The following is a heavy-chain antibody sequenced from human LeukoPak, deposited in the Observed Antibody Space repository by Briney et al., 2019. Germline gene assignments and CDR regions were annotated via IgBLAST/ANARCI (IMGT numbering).Heavy chain of an antibody. V-gene: IGHV4-34*01. D-gene: IGHD3-22*01. CDR1: GGSISSYY. Sequence: SETLSLTCTVSGGSISSYYWGWIRQPPGKGLEWIGEINHSGSTNYNPSLKSRVTISVDTSKKQFSLKLSSVTAADTAVYYCARRFPGLGGHYYAYWGQGTLVTVSS. J-gene: IGHJ4*02. CDR2: INHSGST. CDR3: ARRFPGLGGHYYAY.